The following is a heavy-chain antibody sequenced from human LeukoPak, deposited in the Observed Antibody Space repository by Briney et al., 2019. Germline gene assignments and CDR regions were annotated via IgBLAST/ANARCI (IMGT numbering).Heavy chain of an antibody. CDR2: IRHDGSTK. J-gene: IGHJ4*02. CDR3: ARSVPYGTTWYGRSDC. V-gene: IGHV3-7*03. D-gene: IGHD6-13*01. Sequence: GGSLRLSCAASGFTFRSYAMHWVRQAPGKGLEWVANIRHDGSTKYYVDSVKGRFTISRDNAMNSLYLQMDSLRVEDTAIYYCARSVPYGTTWYGRSDCWGQGTQVTVSS. CDR1: GFTFRSYA.